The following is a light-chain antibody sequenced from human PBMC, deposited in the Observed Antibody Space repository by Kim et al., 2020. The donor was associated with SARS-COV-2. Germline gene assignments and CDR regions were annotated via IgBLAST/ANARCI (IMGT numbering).Light chain of an antibody. CDR3: QTWGTGIGV. CDR2: LNSDGSH. CDR1: SGHSSYA. Sequence: QLVLTPSPSASASLGASVTLTCTLSSGHSSYAIAWHQQQPEKGPRYLLNLNSDGSHSKGDGIPDRFSGSSSGAERYLTISSLQSDDEADYCCQTWGTGIGVFGGGTQLTVL. V-gene: IGLV4-69*01. J-gene: IGLJ3*02.